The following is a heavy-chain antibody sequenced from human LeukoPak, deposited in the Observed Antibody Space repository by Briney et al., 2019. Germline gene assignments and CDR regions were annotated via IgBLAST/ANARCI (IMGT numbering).Heavy chain of an antibody. V-gene: IGHV4-59*08. CDR2: VYYSGST. CDR1: GGSVSNYY. D-gene: IGHD6-13*01. J-gene: IGHJ4*02. CDR3: ARQTTSSWRGFDY. Sequence: PETLSLTCTVSGGSVSNYYWSWIRQPPGKELEWIGYVYYSGSTNYNPSLKSRVTISLDTSKNQFPLKLSSVTAADTAVYYCARQTTSSWRGFDYWGQGTLVTVSS.